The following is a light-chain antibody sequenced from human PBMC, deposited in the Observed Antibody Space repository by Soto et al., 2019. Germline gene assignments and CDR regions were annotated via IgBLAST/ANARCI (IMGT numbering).Light chain of an antibody. CDR2: DVS. CDR1: SSDVGSYSY. Sequence: QSALTQPRSVSGSPGQSVTISCTGSSSDVGSYSYVSWNQQHPGKAPKLMIYDVSKRPSGVPDRFSGSKSGNTASLTISGLQAEDEADYYCCSYAGSCPYVFGTGTKVTVL. CDR3: CSYAGSCPYV. V-gene: IGLV2-11*01. J-gene: IGLJ1*01.